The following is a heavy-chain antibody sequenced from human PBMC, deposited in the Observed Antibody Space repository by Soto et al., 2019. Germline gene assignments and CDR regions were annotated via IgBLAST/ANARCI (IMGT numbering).Heavy chain of an antibody. D-gene: IGHD4-17*01. Sequence: SETLSLTCTVSGGSISSYYWSWIRQPPGKGLEWIGYIYYSGSTNYNPSLKSRVTISVDTSKNQFSLKLSSVTAADTAVYYCARGALTVTTTTFDYWGQGTLVTVSS. V-gene: IGHV4-59*01. J-gene: IGHJ4*02. CDR2: IYYSGST. CDR1: GGSISSYY. CDR3: ARGALTVTTTTFDY.